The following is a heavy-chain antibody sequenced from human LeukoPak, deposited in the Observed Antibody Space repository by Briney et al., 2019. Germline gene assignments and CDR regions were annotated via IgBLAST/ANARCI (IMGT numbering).Heavy chain of an antibody. D-gene: IGHD4-11*01. CDR2: ISYDGSNK. CDR1: GFTFSSYG. J-gene: IGHJ3*02. Sequence: PGRSLRLSCAASGFTFSSYGMHWVRQAPGKGLEWVAVISYDGSNKYYADSVKGRFTISRDNSKNTLYLQMNSLRTEDTAVYYCAKDRAVNTPLGAFDIWGQGTMVTVSS. CDR3: AKDRAVNTPLGAFDI. V-gene: IGHV3-30*18.